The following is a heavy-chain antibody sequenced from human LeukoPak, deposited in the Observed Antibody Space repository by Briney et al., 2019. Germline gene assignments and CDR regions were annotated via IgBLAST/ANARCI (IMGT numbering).Heavy chain of an antibody. D-gene: IGHD3-16*01. J-gene: IGHJ6*03. V-gene: IGHV1-8*01. CDR1: GYTFTSYD. CDR3: ARGRGGFYYYYYMDV. Sequence: GASVKVSCKASGYTFTSYDINWVRQATGKGLEGMGGMSPNSGNTGYAQKFQGRVTMTRNTSRSTAYMELSSLRSEDTAVYYCARGRGGFYYYYYMDVWGRGTTVTVSS. CDR2: MSPNSGNT.